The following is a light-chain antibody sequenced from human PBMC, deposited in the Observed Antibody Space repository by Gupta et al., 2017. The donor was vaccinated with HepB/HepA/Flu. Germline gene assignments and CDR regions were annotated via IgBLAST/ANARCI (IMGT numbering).Light chain of an antibody. CDR3: QQSHSTPLT. Sequence: DIQMTQSPSSLSASVGDRVTITCRASQNINKYVNWYQQKPGKAPKFLIYAASTMQSGVPSRFSGSGSGTDFTLTISSLQPEDFATYYCQQSHSTPLTFGGGTKVEIK. CDR1: QNINKY. CDR2: AAS. J-gene: IGKJ4*01. V-gene: IGKV1-39*01.